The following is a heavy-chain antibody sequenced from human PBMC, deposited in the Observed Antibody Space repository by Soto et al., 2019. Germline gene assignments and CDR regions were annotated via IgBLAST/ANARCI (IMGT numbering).Heavy chain of an antibody. CDR3: AREGRLRGYMDV. V-gene: IGHV3-21*01. J-gene: IGHJ6*03. CDR1: GFTFSSYS. Sequence: GGSLRLSCAASGFTFSSYSMNWVRQAPGKGLEWVSSISSSSSYIYYADSVKGRFTISRDNAKNSLYLQMNSLRAEDTAVYYCAREGRLRGYMDVWGKGTTVTVSS. CDR2: ISSSSSYI. D-gene: IGHD4-17*01.